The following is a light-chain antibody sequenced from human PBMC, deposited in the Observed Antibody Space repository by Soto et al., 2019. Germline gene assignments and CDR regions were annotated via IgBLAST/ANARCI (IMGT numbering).Light chain of an antibody. V-gene: IGKV1-39*01. J-gene: IGKJ3*01. CDR2: AAS. Sequence: DIQMTQSPSSLSASVGDRVTITCRASQSISSFLNWYQQKPGKAPKLLISAASSLQSGVPSRFSGSGSGTDFTLTISSLQPEDFATYYCQQSYSTLFTFGPGTKVHIK. CDR3: QQSYSTLFT. CDR1: QSISSF.